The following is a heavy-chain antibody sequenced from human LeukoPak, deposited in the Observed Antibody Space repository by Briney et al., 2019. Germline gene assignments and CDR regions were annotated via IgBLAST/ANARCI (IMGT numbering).Heavy chain of an antibody. J-gene: IGHJ5*02. D-gene: IGHD3-10*01. CDR1: GFPFSDYW. Sequence: PGGSLRLSCAASGFPFSDYWMAWVRQAPGKGLEWGANIEQDGSQKYYVDSVKGRFTISRDNAKNSLYLQMNSLRADDTAVYFCANNLWFGDQNWFDPWGQGTLVTVSS. CDR2: IEQDGSQK. V-gene: IGHV3-7*05. CDR3: ANNLWFGDQNWFDP.